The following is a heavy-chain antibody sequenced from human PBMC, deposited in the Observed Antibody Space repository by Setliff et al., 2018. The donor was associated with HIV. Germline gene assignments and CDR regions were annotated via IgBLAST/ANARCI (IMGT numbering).Heavy chain of an antibody. CDR3: ARDTGVNVAPDGRGYHTFDF. J-gene: IGHJ3*01. CDR2: IYHRGGT. CDR1: GSSISSNSY. D-gene: IGHD2-8*02. V-gene: IGHV4-38-2*02. Sequence: PSETLSLTCSVSGSSISSNSYWWAWIRQPPGKGLEYIGTIYHRGGTFNNPSLKSRVVMSVDTSKNQFSLKLTSVTAADTATYYCARDTGVNVAPDGRGYHTFDFWGRGTTVTVSS.